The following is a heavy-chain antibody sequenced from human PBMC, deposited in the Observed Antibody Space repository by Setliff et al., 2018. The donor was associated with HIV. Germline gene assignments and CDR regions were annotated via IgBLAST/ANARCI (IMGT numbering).Heavy chain of an antibody. Sequence: GGSLRLSCTASGLTISNFDMNWVRQAPGKGLEWVAVMSTGGDIKIYADSVKGRFTIARDNSKNTLFLQMNSLRPEDTATYYCVRVYDAVVLAGRLWGQGTLVTVSS. J-gene: IGHJ4*02. CDR3: VRVYDAVVLAGRL. D-gene: IGHD2-2*01. V-gene: IGHV3-30-3*01. CDR1: GLTISNFD. CDR2: MSTGGDIK.